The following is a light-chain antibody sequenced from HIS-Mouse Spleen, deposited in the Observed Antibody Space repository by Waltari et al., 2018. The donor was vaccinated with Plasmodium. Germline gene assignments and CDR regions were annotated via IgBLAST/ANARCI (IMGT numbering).Light chain of an antibody. V-gene: IGLV2-8*01. Sequence: QSALTQPPSASGSPGQSVTISCTGTSSDAGGYNYVSWYQQYPGKAPKPMISEVSTRPSGVPDRFSGSKSGNTASLTVAGLQAEDEADYYCSSYAGSNNVVFGGGTKLTVL. CDR1: SSDAGGYNY. J-gene: IGLJ2*01. CDR3: SSYAGSNNVV. CDR2: EVS.